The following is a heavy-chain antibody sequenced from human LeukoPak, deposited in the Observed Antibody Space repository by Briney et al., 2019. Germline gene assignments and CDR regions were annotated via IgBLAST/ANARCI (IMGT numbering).Heavy chain of an antibody. CDR1: GFTFSNAW. J-gene: IGHJ4*02. V-gene: IGHV3-23*01. CDR3: AHGAMYQLDY. Sequence: GGSLRLSCAASGFTFSNAWMSWVRQAPGKGLEWVSGIIGGAGSTYYADSVKGRFTISGDNSKNTLFLQMNSLRAEDTAVYYCAHGAMYQLDYWGQGTLVIVSS. D-gene: IGHD2-2*01. CDR2: IIGGAGST.